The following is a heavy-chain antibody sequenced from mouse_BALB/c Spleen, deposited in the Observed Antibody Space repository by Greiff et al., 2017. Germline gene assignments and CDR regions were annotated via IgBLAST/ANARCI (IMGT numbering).Heavy chain of an antibody. CDR3: ARSYGNYAMDY. CDR1: GFTFTDYY. D-gene: IGHD2-1*01. J-gene: IGHJ4*01. V-gene: IGHV7-3*02. CDR2: IRNKANGYTT. Sequence: EVKLVESGGGLVQPGGSLRLSCATSGFTFTDYYMRWVRQPPGKALEWLGFIRNKANGYTTEYSASVKGRFTISRDNSQSILYLQMNTLRAEDSATYYCARSYGNYAMDYWGQGTSVTVSS.